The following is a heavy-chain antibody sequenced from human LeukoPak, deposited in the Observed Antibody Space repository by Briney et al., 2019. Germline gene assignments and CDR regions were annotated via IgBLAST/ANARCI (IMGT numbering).Heavy chain of an antibody. J-gene: IGHJ4*02. D-gene: IGHD6-19*01. CDR1: GGTFSNYA. V-gene: IGHV1-69*05. CDR3: ARGWSSGWYNY. CDR2: IIPIIGTA. Sequence: SVKVSCKASGGTFSNYAISWVRQAPGQGLEWMGRIIPIIGTANYAQKFQGRVTITTDASTSTAYMELSSLRSEDTAVEYCARGWSSGWYNYWGQGTLVTVSS.